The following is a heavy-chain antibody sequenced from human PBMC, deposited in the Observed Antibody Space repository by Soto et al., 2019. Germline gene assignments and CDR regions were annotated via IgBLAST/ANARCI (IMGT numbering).Heavy chain of an antibody. CDR3: ARTYYYGSGSYYIFDF. CDR2: IDPRDSYS. Sequence: GESLKISCNGSGYSFTIYCISWVRQMSGKGLEWMGRIDPRDSYSTYSPSFQGHVTMSADKSINTAYLQWSSLVASDTAMYYCARTYYYGSGSYYIFDFWGRGTLVTVSS. CDR1: GYSFTIYC. D-gene: IGHD3-10*01. J-gene: IGHJ4*02. V-gene: IGHV5-10-1*01.